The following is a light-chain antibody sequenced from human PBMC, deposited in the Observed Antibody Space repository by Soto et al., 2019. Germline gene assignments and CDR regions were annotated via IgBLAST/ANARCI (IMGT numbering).Light chain of an antibody. Sequence: EIVMTQSPATLSVSPGERATLSCRASQSVSSNLAWYQQKPGQAPRLLIYGAFTRATGIPARFSCSGSGTEFTLTISSLQSEDFAVYYCQQYNNWPPWTFGQGTKVEIK. CDR2: GAF. CDR3: QQYNNWPPWT. J-gene: IGKJ1*01. V-gene: IGKV3-15*01. CDR1: QSVSSN.